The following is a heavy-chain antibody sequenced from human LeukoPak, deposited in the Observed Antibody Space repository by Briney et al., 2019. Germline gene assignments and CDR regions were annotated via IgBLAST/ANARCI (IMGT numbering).Heavy chain of an antibody. CDR2: IKQDGSEK. J-gene: IGHJ4*02. D-gene: IGHD4/OR15-4a*01. CDR1: GFTFSNYA. CDR3: ALTGY. Sequence: GGSLRLSCAASGFTFSNYAMSWVRQAPGKGLEWVANIKQDGSEKYYVDSVKGRFTISRDNAKNSLYLQMNSLRAEDTAVYYCALTGYWGQGTLVTVSS. V-gene: IGHV3-7*01.